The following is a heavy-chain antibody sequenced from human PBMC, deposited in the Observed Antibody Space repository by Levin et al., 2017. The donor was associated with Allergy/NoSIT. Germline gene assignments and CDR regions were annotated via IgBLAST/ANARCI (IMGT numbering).Heavy chain of an antibody. Sequence: QASETLSLTCEASGFTFSNYWMNWVRQAPGKGPEWLANIRQDANDMYYVDSVKGRFTISRDNAKNSLYLQLTSLRPEDTAVYYCARDVIARGAFDIWGQGTMVTVSS. CDR3: ARDVIARGAFDI. V-gene: IGHV3-7*01. CDR1: GFTFSNYW. D-gene: IGHD2-21*01. CDR2: IRQDANDM. J-gene: IGHJ3*02.